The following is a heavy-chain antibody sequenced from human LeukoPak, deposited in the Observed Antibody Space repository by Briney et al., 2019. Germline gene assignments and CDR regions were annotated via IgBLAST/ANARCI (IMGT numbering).Heavy chain of an antibody. CDR2: ISYDGGNK. D-gene: IGHD4-23*01. CDR3: AKDLYGGNPTPDY. Sequence: GGSLRLSCAASGFTFSSYGMHWVRQAPGKGLEWVAVISYDGGNKYYADSVKGRFTISRDNSKNTLYLQMNSLRAEDTAVYYCAKDLYGGNPTPDYWGQGTLVTVSS. V-gene: IGHV3-30*18. J-gene: IGHJ4*02. CDR1: GFTFSSYG.